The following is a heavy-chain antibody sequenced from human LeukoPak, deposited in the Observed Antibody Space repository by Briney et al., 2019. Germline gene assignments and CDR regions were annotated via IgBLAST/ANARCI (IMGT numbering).Heavy chain of an antibody. Sequence: SETLSLTCTVSGGSFSSGSYYWSWIRQPPGKGLEWIGYIYYSGSTNYNPSLKSRVTISVDTSKNQFSLKLSSVTAADTAVFYCARVASGYDVFDIWGQGTMVTVSS. D-gene: IGHD3-3*01. CDR2: IYYSGST. J-gene: IGHJ3*02. CDR1: GGSFSSGSYY. CDR3: ARVASGYDVFDI. V-gene: IGHV4-61*01.